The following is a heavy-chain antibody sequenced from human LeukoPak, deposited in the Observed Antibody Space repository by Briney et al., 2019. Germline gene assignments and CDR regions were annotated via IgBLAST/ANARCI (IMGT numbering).Heavy chain of an antibody. CDR1: GFTFSSSW. CDR2: IKSGGSSR. Sequence: GGSLRLSCAASGFTFSSSWMHWVRQAPGKGLIWVSRIKSGGSSRTYADSVKGRFTISRDNAKNSLYLQMNSLRAEDTAVYYCASGSYYYYYGMDVWGQGTTVTVSS. CDR3: ASGSYYYYYGMDV. J-gene: IGHJ6*02. V-gene: IGHV3-74*01.